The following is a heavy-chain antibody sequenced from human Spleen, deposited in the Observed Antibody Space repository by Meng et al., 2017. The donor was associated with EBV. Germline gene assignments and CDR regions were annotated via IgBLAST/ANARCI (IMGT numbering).Heavy chain of an antibody. CDR2: IYWDDDK. V-gene: IGHV2-5*02. D-gene: IGHD6-6*01. CDR3: AHRRKYSNSRAFDY. J-gene: IGHJ4*02. Sequence: QITLKESCPALVTPTQTLTLTCTFSGFSLSTSAVGVGWIRQPPGKALEWLALIYWDDDKRYSPSLKTRLTITKDTSKNQVVLTMTNMDPVDTATYFCAHRRKYSNSRAFDYWGQGTLVTVSS. CDR1: GFSLSTSAVG.